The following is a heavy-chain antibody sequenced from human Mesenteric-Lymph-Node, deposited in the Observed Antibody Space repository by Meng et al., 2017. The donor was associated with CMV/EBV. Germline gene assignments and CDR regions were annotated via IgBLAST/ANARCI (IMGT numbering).Heavy chain of an antibody. CDR1: GFTFSDYY. CDR3: ARHGPMFGNYFDP. Sequence: GESLKISCAASGFTFSDYYMSWIRQAPGKGLEWVSYISSSGSSLYCADSVRGRFTISRDNAKNSLYLQMNSLRAEDTAVYYCARHGPMFGNYFDPWGQGTLVTVSS. V-gene: IGHV3-11*01. CDR2: ISSSGSSL. J-gene: IGHJ5*02. D-gene: IGHD3-10*02.